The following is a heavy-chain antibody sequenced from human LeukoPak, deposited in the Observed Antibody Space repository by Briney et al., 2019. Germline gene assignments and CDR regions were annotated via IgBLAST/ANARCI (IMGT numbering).Heavy chain of an antibody. CDR3: AVRWLQGNWGLNWFDP. CDR1: GYTFTSYD. Sequence: ASVTVSCKASGYTFTSYDINWVRQAAGQGLEWMGWMNPNSGNTGYAQKFQGRVTMTRNTSISTAYMELSSLRSEDTAVYYCAVRWLQGNWGLNWFDPWGQGTLVTVSS. D-gene: IGHD5-24*01. V-gene: IGHV1-8*01. CDR2: MNPNSGNT. J-gene: IGHJ5*02.